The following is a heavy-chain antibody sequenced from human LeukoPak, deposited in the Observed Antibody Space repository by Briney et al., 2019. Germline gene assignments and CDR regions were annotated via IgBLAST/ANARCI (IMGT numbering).Heavy chain of an antibody. D-gene: IGHD3-10*01. J-gene: IGHJ4*02. V-gene: IGHV3-30*18. Sequence: GGSLRLSCAASGFPFSTYDMHWVRQAPDKGLQWVAVISSDGYRTDYPDSVRGRFTISRDNFKNTVDLQMISVTAEDTATYFCAKGLGTGSVLARPLHYWGQGTLVTVSS. CDR2: ISSDGYRT. CDR3: AKGLGTGSVLARPLHY. CDR1: GFPFSTYD.